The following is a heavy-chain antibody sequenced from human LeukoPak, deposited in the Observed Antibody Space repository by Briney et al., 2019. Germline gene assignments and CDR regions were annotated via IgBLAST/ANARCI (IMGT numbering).Heavy chain of an antibody. CDR1: GGSISSGSYY. D-gene: IGHD2-21*02. Sequence: SETLSLTCTVSGGSISSGSYYWSWIRQPAGKGLEWIGRIYTSGSTNYNPSLKSRVTISVDTSKNQFSLKLSSVTAADTAVYYCARGNYYSYIWFDPWGQGTLVTVSS. CDR2: IYTSGST. CDR3: ARGNYYSYIWFDP. V-gene: IGHV4-61*02. J-gene: IGHJ5*02.